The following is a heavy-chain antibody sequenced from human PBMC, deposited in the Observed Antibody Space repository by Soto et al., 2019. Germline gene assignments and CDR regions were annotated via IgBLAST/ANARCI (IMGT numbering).Heavy chain of an antibody. CDR2: IIPIFGTA. Sequence: SVKVSCKASGGTFSSYAISWVRQAPGQGLEWMGGIIPIFGTANYAQKFQGRVTITADKSTSTAYMELSSLRSEDTAVYYCARARAGYYGMDVWGQGTTVTVSS. CDR1: GGTFSSYA. CDR3: ARARAGYYGMDV. V-gene: IGHV1-69*06. J-gene: IGHJ6*02.